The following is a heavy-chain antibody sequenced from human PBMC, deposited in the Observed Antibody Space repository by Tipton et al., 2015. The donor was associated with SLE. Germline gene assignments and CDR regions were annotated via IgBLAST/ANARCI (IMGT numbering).Heavy chain of an antibody. J-gene: IGHJ4*02. CDR1: GFTFSSYG. CDR3: AKNGPGIAAAIDY. D-gene: IGHD6-13*01. CDR2: IRYDGTTK. V-gene: IGHV3-30*02. Sequence: GSLRLSCAASGFTFSSYGMHWVRQSPGKGLEWVAFIRYDGTTKYYEDSVKGRFTISRDNSKNTLYLQMNSLRAEDTAVYYCAKNGPGIAAAIDYWGQGTLVTVSS.